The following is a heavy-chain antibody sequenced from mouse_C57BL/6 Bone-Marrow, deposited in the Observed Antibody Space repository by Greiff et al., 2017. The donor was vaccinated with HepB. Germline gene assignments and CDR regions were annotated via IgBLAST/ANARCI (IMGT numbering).Heavy chain of an antibody. CDR2: IDPENGDT. CDR1: GFNIKDDY. Sequence: EVQLQQSGAELVRPGASVKLSCTASGFNIKDDYMHWVKQRPEQGLEWIGWIDPENGDTEYASKFQGKATITADTSSNTAYLQLSSLTSDDTAVYYCTTDYYGNYVSWYFDVWGTGTTVTVSS. J-gene: IGHJ1*03. D-gene: IGHD2-1*01. V-gene: IGHV14-4*01. CDR3: TTDYYGNYVSWYFDV.